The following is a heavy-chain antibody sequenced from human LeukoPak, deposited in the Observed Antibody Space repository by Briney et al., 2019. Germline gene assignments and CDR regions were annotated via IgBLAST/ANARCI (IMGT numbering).Heavy chain of an antibody. CDR1: GFTFTSYD. CDR3: ARGLLTYYYDSSGYSGLDYFDY. Sequence: GASVEVSCKASGFTFTSYDINWVRQASGQGLEWMGWMNPNNGNTGYAQKLQGRVTMTTDTSTSTAYMELRSLRSDDTAVYYCARGLLTYYYDSSGYSGLDYFDYWGQGTLVTVSS. J-gene: IGHJ4*02. CDR2: MNPNNGNT. V-gene: IGHV1-8*01. D-gene: IGHD3-22*01.